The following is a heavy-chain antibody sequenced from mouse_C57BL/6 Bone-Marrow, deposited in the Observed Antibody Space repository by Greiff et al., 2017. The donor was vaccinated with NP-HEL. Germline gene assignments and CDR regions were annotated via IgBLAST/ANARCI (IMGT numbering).Heavy chain of an antibody. J-gene: IGHJ1*03. D-gene: IGHD2-5*01. CDR1: GYTFTSYT. CDR2: INPSSGYT. CDR3: ARWDYYSNHWYFDV. Sequence: VLLVESGAELARPGASVKMSCKASGYTFTSYTMHWVKQRPGQGLEWIGYINPSSGYTKYNQKFKDKATLTADKSSSTAYMQLSSLTSEDSAFYYCARWDYYSNHWYFDVWGTGTTVTVSS. V-gene: IGHV1-4*01.